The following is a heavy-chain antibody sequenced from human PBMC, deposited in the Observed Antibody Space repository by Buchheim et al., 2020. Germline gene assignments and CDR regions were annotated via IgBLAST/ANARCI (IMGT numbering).Heavy chain of an antibody. Sequence: QVQLQESGPGLVKPSETLSLTCTVSGGSISSYYWSWIRQPPGKGLEWIGYTYYSGSTNYNPSLKSRVTISVDTSKNQFSLKLSSVTAADTAVYYCARGVHIPPIAVAGPNYFDYWGQGTL. J-gene: IGHJ4*02. CDR1: GGSISSYY. V-gene: IGHV4-59*01. CDR2: TYYSGST. D-gene: IGHD6-19*01. CDR3: ARGVHIPPIAVAGPNYFDY.